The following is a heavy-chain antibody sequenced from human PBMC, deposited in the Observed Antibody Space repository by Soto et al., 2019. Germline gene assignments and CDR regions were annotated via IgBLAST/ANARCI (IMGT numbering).Heavy chain of an antibody. D-gene: IGHD1-26*01. CDR2: IIPIFGTA. CDR1: GGTFSSYA. V-gene: IGHV1-69*13. J-gene: IGHJ4*02. Sequence: ASVKVSCKASGGTFSSYAISWVRQAPGQGLEWMGGIIPIFGTANYAQKFQGRVTITADESTSTAYMELSSLRSEDTAVYYCAREFGGSPDSLDYWGQGTLVTVSS. CDR3: AREFGGSPDSLDY.